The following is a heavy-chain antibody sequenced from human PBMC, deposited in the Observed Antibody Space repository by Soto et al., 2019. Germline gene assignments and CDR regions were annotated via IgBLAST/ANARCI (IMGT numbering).Heavy chain of an antibody. D-gene: IGHD3-3*01. V-gene: IGHV3-23*01. Sequence: GGSLRLSCAASGFTFSSYAMSWVRQAPGKGLEWVSAISGSGGSTYYADSVKGRFTISRDNSKNTLYLQMNSLRAEDTAVYYCAKDPSLVDPIFGVVIRPYWGQGTLVTVSS. J-gene: IGHJ4*02. CDR1: GFTFSSYA. CDR2: ISGSGGST. CDR3: AKDPSLVDPIFGVVIRPY.